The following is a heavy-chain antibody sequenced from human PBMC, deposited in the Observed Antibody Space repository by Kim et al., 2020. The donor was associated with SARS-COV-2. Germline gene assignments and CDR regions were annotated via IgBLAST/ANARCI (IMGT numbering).Heavy chain of an antibody. D-gene: IGHD2-15*01. J-gene: IGHJ4*02. V-gene: IGHV1-18*01. CDR1: GYTFTSYG. CDR3: ARDGGCSGGSCFRDH. Sequence: ASVKVSCKASGYTFTSYGITWVRQAPGQGLEWMGWINGYSGDTNYAQKFQGRITMTTDTSTTTSYMELRSLRDDDTAVYYCARDGGCSGGSCFRDHWGQGTLVTVFS. CDR2: INGYSGDT.